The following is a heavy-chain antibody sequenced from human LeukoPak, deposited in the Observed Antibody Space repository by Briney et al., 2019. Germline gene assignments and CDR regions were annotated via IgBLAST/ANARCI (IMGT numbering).Heavy chain of an antibody. CDR2: INHSGST. V-gene: IGHV4-34*01. CDR3: ASVRLERPGDY. Sequence: SETLSLTCAVYGGSFSGYYWSWIRQPPGKGLEWIGEINHSGSTNYNPSLKSRVTISVDTSKNQFSLKLSSVTAADTAVYYCASVRLERPGDYWGQGTLVTVSS. J-gene: IGHJ4*02. CDR1: GGSFSGYY. D-gene: IGHD1-1*01.